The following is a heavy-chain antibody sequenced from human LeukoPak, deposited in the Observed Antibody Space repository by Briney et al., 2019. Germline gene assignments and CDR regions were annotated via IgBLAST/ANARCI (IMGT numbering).Heavy chain of an antibody. CDR3: ARTIIAAEFDY. D-gene: IGHD6-6*01. CDR2: IDWDDDK. V-gene: IGHV2-70*11. CDR1: GFSLSTSGMC. J-gene: IGHJ4*02. Sequence: SGPTLVKPTQTLTLTCTFSGFSLSTSGMCVSWIRQPPGKALEWLARIDWDDDKYYSTSLKTSLTISKDTSRNQVVLTMTNMDPVDTATYYCARTIIAAEFDYWGQGTLVTVSS.